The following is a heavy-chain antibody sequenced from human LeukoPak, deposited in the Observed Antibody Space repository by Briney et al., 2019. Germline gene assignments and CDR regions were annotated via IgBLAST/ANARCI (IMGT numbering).Heavy chain of an antibody. CDR3: VAGTTY. CDR1: GFTFSNFW. D-gene: IGHD6-19*01. J-gene: IGHJ4*02. V-gene: IGHV3-7*05. Sequence: GGSLRLSCAASGFTFSNFWMTWVRQAPGKGLESLAIRKQDGSENYYVESVKGRFTISRENASTSLYLQMTRLRAEDTAVYWAVAGTTYWGQGTLVSVST. CDR2: RKQDGSEN.